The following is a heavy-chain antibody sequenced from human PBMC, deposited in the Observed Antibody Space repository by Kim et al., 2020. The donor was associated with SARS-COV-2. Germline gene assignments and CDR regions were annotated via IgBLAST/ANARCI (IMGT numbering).Heavy chain of an antibody. Sequence: RFTISRDNAKNSLYLQMNSLRDEDTAVYYCAREGGYSYGYVSPFYYGMDVWGQGTTVTVSS. CDR3: AREGGYSYGYVSPFYYGMDV. J-gene: IGHJ6*02. V-gene: IGHV3-48*02. D-gene: IGHD5-18*01.